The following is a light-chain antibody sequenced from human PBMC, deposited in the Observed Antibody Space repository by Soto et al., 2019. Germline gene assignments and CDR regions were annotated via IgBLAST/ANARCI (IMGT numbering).Light chain of an antibody. Sequence: DIQLTQSPSFLSASVGDRVTITCRASQGISSYLAWYQQKPGKAPKLLIYAASTLQSGVPSRFSGSGSGTEFTLTISSLEPEDFAVYYCHQRSSWPLTFGGGTKVEI. CDR1: QGISSY. CDR2: AAS. CDR3: HQRSSWPLT. V-gene: IGKV1-9*01. J-gene: IGKJ4*01.